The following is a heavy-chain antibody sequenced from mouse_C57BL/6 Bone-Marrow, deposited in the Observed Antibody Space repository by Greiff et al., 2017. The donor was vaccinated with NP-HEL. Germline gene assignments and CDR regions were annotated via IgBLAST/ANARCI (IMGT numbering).Heavy chain of an antibody. CDR1: GYTFTDYY. CDR2: INPNNGGT. V-gene: IGHV1-26*01. J-gene: IGHJ2*01. Sequence: EVQLQQSGPELVKPGASVKISCKASGYTFTDYYMNWVKQSHGKSLEWIGDINPNNGGTSYNQKFKGKATLTVDKSSSTAYMELRSLTSEDSAVYYCAREGYYDSSFDYWGQGTTLTVSS. D-gene: IGHD2-4*01. CDR3: AREGYYDSSFDY.